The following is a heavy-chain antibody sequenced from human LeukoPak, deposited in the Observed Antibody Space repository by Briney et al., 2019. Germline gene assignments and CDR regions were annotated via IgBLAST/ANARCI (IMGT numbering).Heavy chain of an antibody. CDR3: ATKPPDYYYYYGMDV. J-gene: IGHJ6*02. D-gene: IGHD1-14*01. CDR2: ISSSGSTI. CDR1: GFTFSSYE. V-gene: IGHV3-48*03. Sequence: GRSLRLSCAASGFTFSSYEMNWVRQAPGKGLEWVSYISSSGSTIYYADSVKGRFTISRDNAKNSLYLQMNSLRAEDTAVYYCATKPPDYYYYYGMDVWGQGTTVTVSS.